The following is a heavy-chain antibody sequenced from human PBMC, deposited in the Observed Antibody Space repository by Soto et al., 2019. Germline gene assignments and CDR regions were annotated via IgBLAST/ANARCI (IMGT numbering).Heavy chain of an antibody. CDR1: GYTFTSYG. CDR2: ISAYNGNT. V-gene: IGHV1-18*01. CDR3: ARDGTDYYGSGSYYNGGKVADY. Sequence: ASVKVSCKASGYTFTSYGISWVRQAPGQGLEWMGWISAYNGNTNYAQKLQGRVTMTTDTSTSTAYMELRSLRSDDTAVYYCARDGTDYYGSGSYYNGGKVADYWGQGTLVTVSS. J-gene: IGHJ4*02. D-gene: IGHD3-10*01.